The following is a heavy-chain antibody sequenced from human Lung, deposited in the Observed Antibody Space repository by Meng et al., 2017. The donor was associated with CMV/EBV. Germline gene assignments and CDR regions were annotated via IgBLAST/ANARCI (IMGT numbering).Heavy chain of an antibody. CDR2: ISWNGVTT. CDR1: GFTFDDYA. D-gene: IGHD3-10*01. CDR3: ARDMTLRLGSGRGFDF. V-gene: IGHV3-9*01. Sequence: SLKISCAAAGFTFDDYAMHWVRQVPGKGLEWVSCISWNGVTTSYAGSVKGRFTISRDNTENSVYLQMNSMRPEDEDFYLCARDMTLRLGSGRGFDFWGQGTRVTVSS. J-gene: IGHJ4*02.